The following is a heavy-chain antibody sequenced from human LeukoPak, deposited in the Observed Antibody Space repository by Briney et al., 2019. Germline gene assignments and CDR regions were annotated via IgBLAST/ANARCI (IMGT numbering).Heavy chain of an antibody. CDR1: GFTFSSYS. J-gene: IGHJ4*02. CDR2: ISSSSSTI. Sequence: GGSLRLSCAASGFTFSSYSMNWVRQAPGKGLEWVSYISSSSSTIYYADSVKGRFTISRDNAKNSLYLQMNSLRAEDTAVYYCASSSPLLLRYLNYFDYWGQGTLVTVSS. V-gene: IGHV3-48*04. CDR3: ASSSPLLLRYLNYFDY. D-gene: IGHD2-15*01.